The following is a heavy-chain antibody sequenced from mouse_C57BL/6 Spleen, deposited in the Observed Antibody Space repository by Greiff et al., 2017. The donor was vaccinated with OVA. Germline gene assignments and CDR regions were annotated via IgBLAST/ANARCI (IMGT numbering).Heavy chain of an antibody. V-gene: IGHV3-6*01. J-gene: IGHJ2*01. CDR1: GYSITSGYS. CDR2: ISYDGSN. D-gene: IGHD1-1*01. Sequence: EVQLQQSGPGLVKPSQSLSLTCSVTGYSITSGYSWNWIRQFPGNKLEWMGYISYDGSNNYNPSLKNRISITRDTSKNQFFLKLNSVTTEDTATYYCARGDTTVVATDYWGQGTTLTVSS. CDR3: ARGDTTVVATDY.